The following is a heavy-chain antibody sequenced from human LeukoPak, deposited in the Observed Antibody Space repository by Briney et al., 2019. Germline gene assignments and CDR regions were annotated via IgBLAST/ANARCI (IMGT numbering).Heavy chain of an antibody. J-gene: IGHJ4*02. V-gene: IGHV4-59*01. CDR1: GGSISSYY. CDR2: IYYSGST. Sequence: SETLSLTCTVSGGSISSYYWSWIRQPPGKGLEWIGYIYYSGSTNYNPSLKSRVTISVDTSKNQFFLKLSSVTAADTAVYYCARGGYSSPGGTDYWGQGTLVTVSS. CDR3: ARGGYSSPGGTDY. D-gene: IGHD6-13*01.